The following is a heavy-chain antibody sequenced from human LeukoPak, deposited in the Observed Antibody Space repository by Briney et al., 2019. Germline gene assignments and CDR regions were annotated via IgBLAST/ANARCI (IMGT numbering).Heavy chain of an antibody. CDR3: ARRHYDILAGHPPYFDY. V-gene: IGHV4-59*08. CDR2: IYYSGST. CDR1: GGSISSYY. D-gene: IGHD3-9*01. Sequence: SETLSLTCTVSGGSISSYYWSWVRQPPGKGLEWIGYIYYSGSTNYNPSLKSRVTISVDTSKNQFSLKLSSVTAADTAVYYCARRHYDILAGHPPYFDYWGQGTLVTVSS. J-gene: IGHJ4*02.